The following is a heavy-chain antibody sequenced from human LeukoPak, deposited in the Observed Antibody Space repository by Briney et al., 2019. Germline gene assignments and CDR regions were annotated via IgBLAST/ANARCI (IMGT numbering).Heavy chain of an antibody. CDR3: AREAPPPDYYYNYYMDV. Sequence: HPGGSLRLSCAAAGFTFSSYWMTWVRQAPGKGLEWVASIKQDGSEKYYVDSVKGRFTISRDNAKNSLYLQMNSLRAEDTAVYYCAREAPPPDYYYNYYMDVWGKGTTVTVSS. J-gene: IGHJ6*03. CDR1: GFTFSSYW. CDR2: IKQDGSEK. V-gene: IGHV3-7*01.